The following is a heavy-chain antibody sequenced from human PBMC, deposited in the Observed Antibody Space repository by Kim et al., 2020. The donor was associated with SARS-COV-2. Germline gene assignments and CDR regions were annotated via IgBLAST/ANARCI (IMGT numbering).Heavy chain of an antibody. CDR1: GFTFSSYD. CDR3: AKSHGYTWYYGMDV. V-gene: IGHV3-23*01. Sequence: GGSLRLSCAASGFTFSSYDMSWVRQAPGKGLEWVSTISGGGGDTYHAGAVRGRFTISRDQSKNTVNLQMNSLRADDTAVYYCAKSHGYTWYYGMDVWGQGTTVTVSS. CDR2: ISGGGGDT. J-gene: IGHJ6*02. D-gene: IGHD5-18*01.